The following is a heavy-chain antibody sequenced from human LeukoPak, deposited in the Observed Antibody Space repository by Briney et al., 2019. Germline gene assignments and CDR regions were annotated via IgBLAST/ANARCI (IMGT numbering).Heavy chain of an antibody. J-gene: IGHJ4*02. V-gene: IGHV3-30*18. CDR1: GFTFSSYG. CDR3: AKNGGYDFGYYFDY. Sequence: GGSLRLSCAASGFTFSSYGMHWVRQAPGKGLEWVAVISYDGSNKYYADSVKGRFTISRDNSKNTLYLQMNSLRAEDTAVYYCAKNGGYDFGYYFDYWGQGTLVTVSS. D-gene: IGHD5-12*01. CDR2: ISYDGSNK.